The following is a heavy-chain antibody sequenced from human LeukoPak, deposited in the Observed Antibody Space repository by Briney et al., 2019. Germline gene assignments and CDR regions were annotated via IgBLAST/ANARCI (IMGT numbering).Heavy chain of an antibody. Sequence: ASVKVSCKASGYTFTGYYMHWVRQAPGQGLEWMGWINPNSGGTNYAQKFQGRVTMTRDTSISTAYMELSRLRSDDTAVYYCASYDFWSGYYGRHAFDIWGQGTMVTVSS. D-gene: IGHD3-3*01. CDR2: INPNSGGT. J-gene: IGHJ3*02. V-gene: IGHV1-2*02. CDR3: ASYDFWSGYYGRHAFDI. CDR1: GYTFTGYY.